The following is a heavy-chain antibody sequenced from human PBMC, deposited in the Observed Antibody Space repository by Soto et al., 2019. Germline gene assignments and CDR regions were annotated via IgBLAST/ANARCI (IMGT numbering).Heavy chain of an antibody. CDR1: GFTFSTYS. V-gene: IGHV3-21*01. D-gene: IGHD5-18*01. J-gene: IGHJ6*02. CDR2: ISSSSGYI. CDR3: ARVRSYSYGQGYGMDV. Sequence: EVQLVESGGGLVKPGGSLRLSCAASGFTFSTYSMNWVRQAPGKGLEWVSSISSSSGYIYYADSVKGRFTISRDDAKNSLSLKMNSLRAEDTAVYYCARVRSYSYGQGYGMDVWGQGNTVTVSS.